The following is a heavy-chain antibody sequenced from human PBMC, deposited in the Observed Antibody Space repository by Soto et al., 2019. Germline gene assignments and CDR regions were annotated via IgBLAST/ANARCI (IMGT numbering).Heavy chain of an antibody. CDR3: ARFVRSCSATTCSTRADV. D-gene: IGHD2-2*01. Sequence: SETLSLTCTVSGGFVNSDTHSWSWIRQTPGKRLEWIGFIYSGASTKNPSLRSRVTMSVDTSKNQFSLKLRSVIVADTAVYHCARFVRSCSATTCSTRADVWGQGITVTVSS. CDR1: GGFVNSDTHS. V-gene: IGHV4-61*01. CDR2: IYSGAST. J-gene: IGHJ6*02.